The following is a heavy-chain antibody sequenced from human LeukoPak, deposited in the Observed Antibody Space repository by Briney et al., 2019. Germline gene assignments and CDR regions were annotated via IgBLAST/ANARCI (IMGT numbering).Heavy chain of an antibody. CDR1: GGSISSSSYY. Sequence: SEALSLTCTVSGGSISSSSYYWGWIRQPPGKGLEWIGSIYYSGSTYYNPSLKSRVTISVDTSKNQFSLKLSSVTAADTAVYYCARDRSFSSFDYWGQGTLVTVSS. V-gene: IGHV4-39*07. J-gene: IGHJ4*02. CDR2: IYYSGST. CDR3: ARDRSFSSFDY. D-gene: IGHD2-15*01.